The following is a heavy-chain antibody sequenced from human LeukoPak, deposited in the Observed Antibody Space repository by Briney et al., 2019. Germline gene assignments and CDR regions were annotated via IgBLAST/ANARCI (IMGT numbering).Heavy chain of an antibody. Sequence: SETLSLTCTVSGGSISSIRYYWGWIRQPPGRGLEWIGSIYYSGSTYYNPALNSRVTISVDTSKNQFSLKLSSVTAAAPAVYYCARVNSGYDPFGNYINWFDPWGQGTLVSVSS. CDR2: IYYSGST. J-gene: IGHJ5*02. D-gene: IGHD5-12*01. CDR1: GGSISSIRYY. V-gene: IGHV4-39*01. CDR3: ARVNSGYDPFGNYINWFDP.